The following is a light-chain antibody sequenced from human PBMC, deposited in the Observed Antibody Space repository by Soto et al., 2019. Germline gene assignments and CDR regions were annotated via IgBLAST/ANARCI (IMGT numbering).Light chain of an antibody. CDR1: QSVSKP. Sequence: EIVLTQSPGTLSLFPGERATLSCRASQSVSKPLAWYQQKSGQSPRLLIYDASTRAPGIPARFSGSGSGTDFTLTISSLEPEDFAVYYCQHRGEWPPGATFGQGTKVDIK. V-gene: IGKV3-11*01. J-gene: IGKJ1*01. CDR3: QHRGEWPPGAT. CDR2: DAS.